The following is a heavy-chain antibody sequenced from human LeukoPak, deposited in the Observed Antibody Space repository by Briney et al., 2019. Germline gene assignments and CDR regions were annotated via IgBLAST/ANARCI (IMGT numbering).Heavy chain of an antibody. Sequence: SETLSLTCTVSGGSISSYYWSWIRQPPGKGLEWIGYIYYSGSTNYNPSLKSRVTISVDTSKNQFSLKLSSVTAADMAVYYCARHGMVYAIPSDFDYWGQGTLVTVSS. V-gene: IGHV4-59*08. D-gene: IGHD2-8*01. J-gene: IGHJ4*02. CDR3: ARHGMVYAIPSDFDY. CDR1: GGSISSYY. CDR2: IYYSGST.